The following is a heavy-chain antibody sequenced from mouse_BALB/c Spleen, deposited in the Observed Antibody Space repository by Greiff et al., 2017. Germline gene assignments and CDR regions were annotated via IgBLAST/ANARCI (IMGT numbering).Heavy chain of an antibody. D-gene: IGHD2-3*01. J-gene: IGHJ4*01. CDR1: GFTFSSYT. CDR3: ARRSDGLYAMDY. Sequence: EVQLVESGGGLVQPGGSLKLSCAASGFTFSSYTMSWVRQTPEKRLEWVAYISNGGGSTYYPDTVKGRFTISRDNAKNTLYLQMSSLKSEDTAMYYCARRSDGLYAMDYWGQGTSVTVSS. V-gene: IGHV5-12-2*01. CDR2: ISNGGGST.